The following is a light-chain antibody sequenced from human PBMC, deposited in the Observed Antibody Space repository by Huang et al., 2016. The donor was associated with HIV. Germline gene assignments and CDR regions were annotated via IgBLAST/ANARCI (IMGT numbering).Light chain of an antibody. CDR2: GAS. CDR1: QSVSASN. J-gene: IGKJ2*01. V-gene: IGKV3-20*01. Sequence: EIILTQSPATLSLSPGEIATLSCRASQSVSASNLAWYQQKLGHAPRLLIYGASTSAAGIADRFSASGSGTDFTLTISRLEPEDFAVYYCQHYGTLFTFGQGTEVEIK. CDR3: QHYGTLFT.